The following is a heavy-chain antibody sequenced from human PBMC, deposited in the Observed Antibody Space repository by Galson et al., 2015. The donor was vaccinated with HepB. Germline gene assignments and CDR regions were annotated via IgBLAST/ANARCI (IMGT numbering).Heavy chain of an antibody. CDR3: ALTFGGVPAAKGDY. Sequence: SVKVSCKASGGTFSSYAISWVRQAPGQGLEWMGGIIPILGIANYAQKFQGRVTITADKSTSTAYMELSSLRSEDTAVYYCALTFGGVPAAKGDYWGQGTLVTVSS. J-gene: IGHJ4*02. V-gene: IGHV1-69*10. CDR2: IIPILGIA. CDR1: GGTFSSYA. D-gene: IGHD2-2*01.